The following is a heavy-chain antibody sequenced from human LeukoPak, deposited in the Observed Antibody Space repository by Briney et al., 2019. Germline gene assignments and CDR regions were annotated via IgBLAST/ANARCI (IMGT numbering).Heavy chain of an antibody. CDR3: ARDVDTAMDNKNNDY. CDR1: GYTFTSYG. D-gene: IGHD5-18*01. CDR2: ISAYNGNT. Sequence: EASVKVSCKASGYTFTSYGISWVRQAPGQGLEWMGWISAYNGNTNYAQKLQGRVTMTTDTSTSTAYMELRSLRSDDTAVYYCARDVDTAMDNKNNDYWGQGTLVTVSS. V-gene: IGHV1-18*01. J-gene: IGHJ4*02.